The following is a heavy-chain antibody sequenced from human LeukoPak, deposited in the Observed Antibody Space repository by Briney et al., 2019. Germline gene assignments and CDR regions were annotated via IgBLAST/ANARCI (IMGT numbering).Heavy chain of an antibody. CDR3: ARDRDYGDYSYYYGMDV. V-gene: IGHV3-30*02. D-gene: IGHD4-17*01. J-gene: IGHJ6*02. CDR1: GFTFSSYG. Sequence: GGSLRLSCAASGFTFSSYGMHWVRQAPGKGLEWVAFIRYDGSIKYYADSVKGRFTISRDNSKNTLYLQMNSLRAEDTAVYYCARDRDYGDYSYYYGMDVWGQGTTVTVSS. CDR2: IRYDGSIK.